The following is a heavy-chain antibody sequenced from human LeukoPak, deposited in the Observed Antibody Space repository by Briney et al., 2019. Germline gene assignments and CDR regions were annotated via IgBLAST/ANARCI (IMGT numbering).Heavy chain of an antibody. V-gene: IGHV3-48*03. Sequence: GGSLRLSCAASGFPVNKYEMHWVRQAPGKGLEWVSYIDAGATSTNYADSVWGRFTLSRDNAQNSVHLQMNSLRDEDTALYYCVRGRLLRSTKYFDYWGQGALVTVSS. CDR1: GFPVNKYE. CDR3: VRGRLLRSTKYFDY. CDR2: IDAGATST. J-gene: IGHJ4*02. D-gene: IGHD2-21*02.